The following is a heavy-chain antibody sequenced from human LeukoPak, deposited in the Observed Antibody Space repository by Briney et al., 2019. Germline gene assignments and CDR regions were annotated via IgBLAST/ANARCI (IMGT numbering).Heavy chain of an antibody. V-gene: IGHV3-43*02. CDR2: ISGDVGST. CDR3: AKDTAGAAGPGYYMDV. J-gene: IGHJ6*03. Sequence: GGSLRLSCAASGFTFDVYAMQLVRQAPGKGLEWVSLISGDVGSTYYVDSVKGRFTIYRDNSKNSLYLQMNSLRTEDTALYYCAKDTAGAAGPGYYMDVWGKGTTVTVSS. D-gene: IGHD6-19*01. CDR1: GFTFDVYA.